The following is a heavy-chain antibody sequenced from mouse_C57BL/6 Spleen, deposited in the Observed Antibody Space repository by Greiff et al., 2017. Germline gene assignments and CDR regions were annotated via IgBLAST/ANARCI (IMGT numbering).Heavy chain of an antibody. D-gene: IGHD3-3*01. CDR2: IYPGSGST. J-gene: IGHJ3*01. Sequence: VQLQQSGAELVKPGASVKMSCKASGYTFTSYWITWVKQRPGQGLEWIGDIYPGSGSTNYNEKFKSKATLTVDTSSSTAYMQLSSLTSEDSAVYYCARAGGDVGCAYWGQGTLVTVSA. V-gene: IGHV1-55*01. CDR3: ARAGGDVGCAY. CDR1: GYTFTSYW.